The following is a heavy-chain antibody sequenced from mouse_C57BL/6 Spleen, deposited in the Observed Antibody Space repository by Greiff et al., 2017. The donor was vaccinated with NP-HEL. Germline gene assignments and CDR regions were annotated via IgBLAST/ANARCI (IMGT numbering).Heavy chain of an antibody. D-gene: IGHD1-1*01. CDR2: IDPSDSYT. CDR3: ARRKIYYYGSSPWFDV. V-gene: IGHV1-69*01. J-gene: IGHJ1*03. Sequence: VQLQQSGAELVMPGASVKLSCKASGYTFTSYWMHWVKQRPGQGLEWIGEIDPSDSYTNYNQKFKGKSTLTVDISSSTAYMQLSSLTSEDSAVYYCARRKIYYYGSSPWFDVWGTGTTVTVSS. CDR1: GYTFTSYW.